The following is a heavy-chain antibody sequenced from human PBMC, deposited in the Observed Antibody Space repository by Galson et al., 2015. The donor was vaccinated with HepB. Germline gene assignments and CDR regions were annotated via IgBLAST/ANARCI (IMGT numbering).Heavy chain of an antibody. Sequence: SVKVSCKASGGTFSSYAISWVRQAPGQGLEWMGGIIPIFGTANYAQKFQGRVTITADKSTSTAYMELSSLRSEDTAVYYCARDTEQRMYGMDVWGQGTTVTVSS. CDR3: ARDTEQRMYGMDV. J-gene: IGHJ6*02. V-gene: IGHV1-69*06. CDR1: GGTFSSYA. D-gene: IGHD6-25*01. CDR2: IIPIFGTA.